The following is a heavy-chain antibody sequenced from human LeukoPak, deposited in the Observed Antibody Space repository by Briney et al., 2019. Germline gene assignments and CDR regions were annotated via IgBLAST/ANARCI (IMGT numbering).Heavy chain of an antibody. J-gene: IGHJ6*03. V-gene: IGHV3-23*01. D-gene: IGHD4-17*01. CDR1: GFMFSSYA. Sequence: GGTLRLSCAASGFMFSSYAMSWVRQAPGKGLGWVSAISGSGGSTNYADPVKGRFTISRDNSKNTLYLQMNSLRAEDTAVYYCAKAGRGYGDYVDYMDVWGKGTTVTVSS. CDR3: AKAGRGYGDYVDYMDV. CDR2: ISGSGGST.